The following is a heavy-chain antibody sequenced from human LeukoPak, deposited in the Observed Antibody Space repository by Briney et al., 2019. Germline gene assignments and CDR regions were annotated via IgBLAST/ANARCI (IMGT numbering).Heavy chain of an antibody. V-gene: IGHV4-59*08. CDR3: ARHVGSGWYGPFQH. Sequence: SETLSLTCTVSGGSISSYYWSRIRQPPGKGLEWIGYIYYSGSTNYNPSLKSRVAISVDTSKNQFSLKLSSVTAADTAVYYCARHVGSGWYGPFQHWGQGTLVTVSS. D-gene: IGHD6-19*01. CDR1: GGSISSYY. J-gene: IGHJ1*01. CDR2: IYYSGST.